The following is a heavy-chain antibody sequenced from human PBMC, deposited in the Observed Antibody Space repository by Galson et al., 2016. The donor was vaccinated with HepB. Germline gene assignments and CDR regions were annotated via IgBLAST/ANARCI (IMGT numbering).Heavy chain of an antibody. J-gene: IGHJ4*02. Sequence: SLRLSYAASGFSVGGHAMSWVRQGPGKGLDWVSGISGSGGITSYAVSVKGRFTISRDDSKNTVLLQVNSLRVEDTAVYYCAKGRSYSNGFYYFDYWGRGTLVTVSS. CDR2: ISGSGGIT. CDR3: AKGRSYSNGFYYFDY. V-gene: IGHV3-23*01. CDR1: GFSVGGHA. D-gene: IGHD6-19*01.